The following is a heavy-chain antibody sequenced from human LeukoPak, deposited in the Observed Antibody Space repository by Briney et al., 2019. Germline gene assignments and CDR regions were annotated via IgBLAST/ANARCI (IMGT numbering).Heavy chain of an antibody. Sequence: EASVKVSCKSSGFTFTDHYIHWVRQGPGQGLEWMGYIGPHSTFTSSPQESQGRVTMTRNASMSTAYMELTRLTSDDTAVYYCVREGEGPLSKDFDYWGQGTLVTVSS. CDR2: IGPHSTFT. J-gene: IGHJ4*02. CDR1: GFTFTDHY. V-gene: IGHV1-2*02. CDR3: VREGEGPLSKDFDY. D-gene: IGHD2/OR15-2a*01.